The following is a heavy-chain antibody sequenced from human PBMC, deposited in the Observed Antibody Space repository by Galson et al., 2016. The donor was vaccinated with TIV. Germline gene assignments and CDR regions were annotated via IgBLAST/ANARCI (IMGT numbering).Heavy chain of an antibody. Sequence: SVKVSCKASGVTFISFAISWVRLAPGQGLEWMGGIIPIFRTVHYAQRFQGRVTITADESTSTAYMELSSLRSEDTAVYYCARGEVYDSLDGWGQGTLVTVSS. CDR1: GVTFISFA. D-gene: IGHD3-22*01. CDR3: ARGEVYDSLDG. J-gene: IGHJ4*02. V-gene: IGHV1-69*13. CDR2: IIPIFRTV.